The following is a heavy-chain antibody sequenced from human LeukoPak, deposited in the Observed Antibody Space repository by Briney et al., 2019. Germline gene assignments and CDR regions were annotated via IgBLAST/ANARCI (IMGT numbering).Heavy chain of an antibody. Sequence: QAGGSLRLSCAASGFTFSTYGMHWVRQAPGKGLQRVAVISYDGSDKYYADSVKGRFTISRDNSKNTLYLQMNSLSADDTALYYCAKGSGSTWDHTWDFWGQGTLVTLSS. J-gene: IGHJ4*02. CDR1: GFTFSTYG. D-gene: IGHD6-13*01. V-gene: IGHV3-30*18. CDR3: AKGSGSTWDHTWDF. CDR2: ISYDGSDK.